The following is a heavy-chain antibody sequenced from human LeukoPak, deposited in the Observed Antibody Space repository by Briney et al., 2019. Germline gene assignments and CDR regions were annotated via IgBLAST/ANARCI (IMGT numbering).Heavy chain of an antibody. CDR1: GFNVSSSF. Sequence: GGSLSLSCAASGFNVSSSFLSWVRQAPGKGLEYVSVIYSGGTTYYADSVKGRFTISRDNSKHTVHLQMNSLRAEDTAVYYCARAQGRGFDYWGQGTLVTVSA. J-gene: IGHJ4*02. V-gene: IGHV3-66*01. CDR3: ARAQGRGFDY. CDR2: IYSGGTT.